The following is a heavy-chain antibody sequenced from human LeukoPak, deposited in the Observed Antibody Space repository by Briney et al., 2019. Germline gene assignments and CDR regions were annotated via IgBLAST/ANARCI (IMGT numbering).Heavy chain of an antibody. V-gene: IGHV1-2*02. CDR2: INPNSGGT. J-gene: IGHJ4*02. D-gene: IGHD1-26*01. CDR3: ARVRDWDLLRYFDS. Sequence: VASVKVSCKASGYTFTGYYMHWVRQAPGQGLEWMGWINPNSGGTNYAQKFQGRVTMTRDTSISTAYMELSRLRSDDTAVYYCARVRDWDLLRYFDSWGQGTLVTVSS. CDR1: GYTFTGYY.